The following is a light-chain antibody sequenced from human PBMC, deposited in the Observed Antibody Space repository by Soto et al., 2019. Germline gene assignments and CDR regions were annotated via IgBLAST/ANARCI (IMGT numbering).Light chain of an antibody. CDR2: AYI. Sequence: QSVLTQPPSASGTPGQSVTISCSGSSSNIGSNTVNWYRRLPGTAPKLLIYAYIQRPSGVPDRFSGSKSGTSASLAISGLQSEDEADYYCATWDDSLNGWVFGGGTQLTVL. CDR3: ATWDDSLNGWV. CDR1: SSNIGSNT. J-gene: IGLJ3*02. V-gene: IGLV1-44*01.